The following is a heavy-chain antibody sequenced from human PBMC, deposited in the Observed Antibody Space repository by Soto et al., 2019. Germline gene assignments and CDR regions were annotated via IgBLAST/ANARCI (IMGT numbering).Heavy chain of an antibody. V-gene: IGHV2-26*01. D-gene: IGHD3-3*01. Sequence: QVTLKESGPVLVKPTETLTLTCTVSGFSLSNARMGVSWIRQPPGKALEWLAHIFSNDEKSYSTSLKSRLTSSKDTSTSQVVLTMTNMDPVDTATYYCARIRNYDFWSGYFDYWGQGTLVTVSS. J-gene: IGHJ4*02. CDR2: IFSNDEK. CDR3: ARIRNYDFWSGYFDY. CDR1: GFSLSNARMG.